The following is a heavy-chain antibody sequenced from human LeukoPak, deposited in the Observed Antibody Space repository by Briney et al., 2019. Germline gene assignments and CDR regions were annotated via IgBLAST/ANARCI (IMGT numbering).Heavy chain of an antibody. CDR3: AKDRDSSGLHAFDI. CDR2: ISGSGGST. Sequence: PGRSLRLSCAASGFTFSSYAMIWVRQAPGKGLEWVSAISGSGGSTYYADSVKGRFTISRDNSKNTLYLQMNSLRAEDTAVYYCAKDRDSSGLHAFDIWGQGTMVTVSS. J-gene: IGHJ3*02. CDR1: GFTFSSYA. V-gene: IGHV3-23*01. D-gene: IGHD6-19*01.